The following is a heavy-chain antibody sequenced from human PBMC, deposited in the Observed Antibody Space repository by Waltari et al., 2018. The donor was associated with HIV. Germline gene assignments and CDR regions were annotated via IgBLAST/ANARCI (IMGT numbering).Heavy chain of an antibody. CDR2: ISYDGSNK. V-gene: IGHV3-30*18. J-gene: IGHJ4*01. D-gene: IGHD1-1*01. CDR1: GFTFGSYG. Sequence: QVPLVESGGGVVQPGRSLGLSCAASGFTFGSYGMHWVRQAPGKGLEWVAVISYDGSNKYYADSVKGRFTISRDNSKNTLYLQMNSLRAEDTAVYYCAKGWTPRYFDYWGQGTLVTVSS. CDR3: AKGWTPRYFDY.